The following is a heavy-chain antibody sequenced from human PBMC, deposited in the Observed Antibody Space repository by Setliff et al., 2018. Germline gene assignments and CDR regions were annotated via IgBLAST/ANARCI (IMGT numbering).Heavy chain of an antibody. CDR2: VDHSGNT. CDR3: ARRDSTGFYGYSFDF. CDR1: GDSISRSTYY. J-gene: IGHJ4*02. V-gene: IGHV4-39*01. D-gene: IGHD3-22*01. Sequence: TSETLSLTCTVSGDSISRSTYYWGWIRQSPGKGLDWIGTVDHSGNTSYNPSLKSRVTISVDTSKNQFSLKLTSVSAADTAVYYCARRDSTGFYGYSFDFWGQGTLVTVSS.